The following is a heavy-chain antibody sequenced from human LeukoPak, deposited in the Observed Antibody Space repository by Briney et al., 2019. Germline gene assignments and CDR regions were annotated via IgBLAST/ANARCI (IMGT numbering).Heavy chain of an antibody. J-gene: IGHJ4*02. V-gene: IGHV4-34*01. CDR1: GGSFSGYY. D-gene: IGHD2-15*01. CDR2: INHSGST. Sequence: SETLSLTCAVYGGSFSGYYWSWIRQPPGKGLEWIGEINHSGSTNYNPSLKSRVTISVDTSKNQFSLKLSSATAADTAVYYCARGGRRGYCSGGSCYVFDYWGQGTLVTVSS. CDR3: ARGGRRGYCSGGSCYVFDY.